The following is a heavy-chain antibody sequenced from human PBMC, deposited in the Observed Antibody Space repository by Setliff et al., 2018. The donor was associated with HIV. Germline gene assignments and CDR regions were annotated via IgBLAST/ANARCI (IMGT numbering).Heavy chain of an antibody. V-gene: IGHV4-31*03. CDR1: GGSISSGGYY. Sequence: TLSLTCTVSGGSISSGGYYWSWIRQHPGKGLEWIGYIYYSGSTYYNPSLKSRVTMSVDTSKNQFSLKLSSVTAADTAVYYCARARGLLPYYYLDVWGKGTTVTVSS. D-gene: IGHD3-10*01. CDR3: ARARGLLPYYYLDV. CDR2: IYYSGST. J-gene: IGHJ6*03.